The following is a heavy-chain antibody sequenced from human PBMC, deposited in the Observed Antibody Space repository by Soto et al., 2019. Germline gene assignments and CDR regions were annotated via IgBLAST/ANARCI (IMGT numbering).Heavy chain of an antibody. D-gene: IGHD1-26*01. CDR1: GYTFTVYY. V-gene: IGHV1-2*04. CDR2: INPNSGGT. Sequence: GASVKVSCTASGYTFTVYYMHWVRKAPGQGLEWMGWINPNSGGTNYAQKFQGWVTMTRDTSISTAYMELSRLRSDDTAVYYCARGVVGARYYYYYGMDVWGQGTTVTVS. CDR3: ARGVVGARYYYYYGMDV. J-gene: IGHJ6*02.